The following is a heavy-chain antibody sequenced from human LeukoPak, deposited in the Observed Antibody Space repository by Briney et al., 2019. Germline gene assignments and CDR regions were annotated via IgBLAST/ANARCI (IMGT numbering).Heavy chain of an antibody. CDR1: GGSISSYY. Sequence: SETLCLTCTVSGGSISSYYWSWIRQPPGKGLEWIGYIYYSGSTNYNPSLKSRVTISVDTSKNQFSLKLSSVTAADTAVYYCARAASSSWYLYYFDYWGQGTLVTVSS. CDR2: IYYSGST. D-gene: IGHD6-13*01. J-gene: IGHJ4*02. V-gene: IGHV4-59*01. CDR3: ARAASSSWYLYYFDY.